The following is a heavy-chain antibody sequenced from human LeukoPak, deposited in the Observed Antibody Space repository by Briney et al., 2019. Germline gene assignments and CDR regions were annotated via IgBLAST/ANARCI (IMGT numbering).Heavy chain of an antibody. V-gene: IGHV1-18*01. D-gene: IGHD3-16*02. J-gene: IGHJ4*02. CDR2: ISAHNGQT. CDR3: AKVVGDRMDY. Sequence: GASVKVSFKASGYTFGTYGFCWVRQAPGQGLEWMGWISAHNGQTKSAQKLQDRLSMTTDTSTTTAYMELRSLRSDDTAVYYCAKVVGDRMDYWGQGTLVTVSS. CDR1: GYTFGTYG.